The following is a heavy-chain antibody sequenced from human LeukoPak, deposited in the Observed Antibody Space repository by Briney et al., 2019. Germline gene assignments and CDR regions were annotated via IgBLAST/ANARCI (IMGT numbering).Heavy chain of an antibody. J-gene: IGHJ5*02. Sequence: GGSLRLSCVASGFNFSDYAMNWVRQAPGKGLEWVSAISGSGGTTHYAGSVKGRFAISRDNSKNTLSLQMSHLRHEDTARYYCAKDRYSNYGNWFDPWGQGTQVTVFS. CDR2: ISGSGGTT. CDR3: AKDRYSNYGNWFDP. CDR1: GFNFSDYA. D-gene: IGHD4-11*01. V-gene: IGHV3-23*01.